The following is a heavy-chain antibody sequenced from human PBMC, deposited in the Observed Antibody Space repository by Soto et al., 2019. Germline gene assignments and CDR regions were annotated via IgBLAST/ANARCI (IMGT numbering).Heavy chain of an antibody. CDR3: ARDEGCGGGSCYSIWRY. Sequence: EVQLVESGGGLVQPGGSLRLSCAASGFSFGSYWISWVHQAPGKGLEWVANIKEDGSEKYYVDSVKGRFTISRDNAKNSLYLQMNSLRAEDTAVYYCARDEGCGGGSCYSIWRYWGQGTLVTVPP. V-gene: IGHV3-7*01. CDR2: IKEDGSEK. J-gene: IGHJ4*02. D-gene: IGHD2-15*01. CDR1: GFSFGSYW.